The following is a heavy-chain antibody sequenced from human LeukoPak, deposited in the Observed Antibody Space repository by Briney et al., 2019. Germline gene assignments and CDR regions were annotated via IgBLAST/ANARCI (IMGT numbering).Heavy chain of an antibody. CDR1: GGSISSYY. CDR3: ARRRGYCSSTSCSYYFDY. J-gene: IGHJ4*02. Sequence: PSETLSLTCTVSGGSISSYYWSWIRQPPGKGLEWIGSIYYSGSTYYNPSLKSRVTISVDTSKNQFSLKLSSVTAADTAVYYCARRRGYCSSTSCSYYFDYWGQGTLVTVSS. CDR2: IYYSGST. V-gene: IGHV4-39*01. D-gene: IGHD2-2*01.